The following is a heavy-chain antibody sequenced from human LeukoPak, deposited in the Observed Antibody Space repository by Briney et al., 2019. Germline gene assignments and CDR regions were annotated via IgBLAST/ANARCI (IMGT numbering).Heavy chain of an antibody. CDR3: ASSPVGYFDY. J-gene: IGHJ4*02. V-gene: IGHV3-74*01. Sequence: GGSLRLSCAASGFTFSSYWMHWVRQAPGKGLVWVSRINTDGSSTGHADSVKGRFTISRDNAKNTLYLQMNSLRAEDTAVYYCASSPVGYFDYWGQGTLVTVSS. CDR2: INTDGSST. CDR1: GFTFSSYW. D-gene: IGHD1-26*01.